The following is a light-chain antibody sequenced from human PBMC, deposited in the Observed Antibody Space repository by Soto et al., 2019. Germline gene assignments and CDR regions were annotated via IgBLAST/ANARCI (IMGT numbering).Light chain of an antibody. Sequence: EIVLTQSPATLSLSPGERATLSCRASQSISRYLAWYQQRPGQAPRLLIYDASNWATGIPSRFSGSGSGTDFTLTISSLEPEDFAVYYCQQRSSWPLTFGGGTKVEIK. J-gene: IGKJ4*01. CDR2: DAS. CDR3: QQRSSWPLT. V-gene: IGKV3-11*01. CDR1: QSISRY.